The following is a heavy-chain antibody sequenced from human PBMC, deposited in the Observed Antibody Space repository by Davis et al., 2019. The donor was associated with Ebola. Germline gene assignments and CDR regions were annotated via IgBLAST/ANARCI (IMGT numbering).Heavy chain of an antibody. Sequence: GESLKISCAASGFTFNIYGMHWVRQAPDKGLQWVATISYDGARTYYPDSVKGRFTISRDNAKNSLYLQMNSLRADDTAVYYCARDRVGAFFDYWGQGTLVTVSS. D-gene: IGHD1-26*01. CDR1: GFTFNIYG. CDR2: ISYDGART. V-gene: IGHV3-30-3*01. CDR3: ARDRVGAFFDY. J-gene: IGHJ4*02.